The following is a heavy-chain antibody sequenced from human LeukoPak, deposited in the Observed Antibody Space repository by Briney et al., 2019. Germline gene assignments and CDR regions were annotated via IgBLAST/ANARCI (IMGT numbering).Heavy chain of an antibody. J-gene: IGHJ4*02. D-gene: IGHD6-13*01. CDR2: ISYDGRNK. Sequence: HPGGSLRLSCAVSGFIVSSDYMSWVRQAPGKGLEWVAVISYDGRNKHYADSVKGRFSISRDNSKNTLYLQMNSLRPEDTAVYYCARDLKTAAADYYFDDWGQGTLVTVSS. CDR1: GFIVSSDY. CDR3: ARDLKTAAADYYFDD. V-gene: IGHV3-30*03.